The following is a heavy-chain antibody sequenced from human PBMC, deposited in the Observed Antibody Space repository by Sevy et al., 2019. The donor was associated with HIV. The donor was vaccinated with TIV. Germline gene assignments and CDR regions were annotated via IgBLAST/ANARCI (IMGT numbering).Heavy chain of an antibody. CDR2: FDPEDGET. CDR1: GSTLSRLS. D-gene: IGHD3-22*01. Sequence: ASVKVSCKVSGSTLSRLSMHWVRQVPGKGLEWMGRFDPEDGETIYARKFQDRVSMTEDTSTDTAYMELSRLRSDDTDVYYCATTKDYYESYGSPFDYWGQGTLVTVSS. V-gene: IGHV1-24*01. CDR3: ATTKDYYESYGSPFDY. J-gene: IGHJ4*02.